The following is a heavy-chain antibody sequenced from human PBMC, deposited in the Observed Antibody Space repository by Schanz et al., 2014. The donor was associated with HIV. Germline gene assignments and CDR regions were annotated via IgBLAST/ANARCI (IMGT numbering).Heavy chain of an antibody. CDR1: GFTISSNY. CDR3: AAGLIRYFFDY. V-gene: IGHV3-53*02. Sequence: EVQLVETGGGLIQPGGSLRLSCAVSGFTISSNYMSWVRKAPGKGLEWVSVVYIGDSTFYANSVKGRFTISRDDSKNTLYLQMNSLRAEDTAMYYCAAGLIRYFFDYWGQGTLVTVSS. CDR2: VYIGDST. D-gene: IGHD2-21*01. J-gene: IGHJ4*02.